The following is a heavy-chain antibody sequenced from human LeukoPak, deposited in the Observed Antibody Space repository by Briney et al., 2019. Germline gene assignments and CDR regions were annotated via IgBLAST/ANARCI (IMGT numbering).Heavy chain of an antibody. J-gene: IGHJ4*02. CDR1: GYTFTDYY. Sequence: ASVKVSCKASGYTFTDYYMHWVRQAPGQGLEWMGWINPNSGGTNYAQKFQGRATMTRDTSISTAYMELNRLRSGDTAVYYCARDRDYGSGIFDYWGQGTLVTVSS. CDR2: INPNSGGT. D-gene: IGHD3-10*01. CDR3: ARDRDYGSGIFDY. V-gene: IGHV1-2*02.